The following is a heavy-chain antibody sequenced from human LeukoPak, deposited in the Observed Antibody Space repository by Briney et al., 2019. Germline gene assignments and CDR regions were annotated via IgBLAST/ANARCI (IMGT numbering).Heavy chain of an antibody. CDR2: INPSGGST. J-gene: IGHJ4*02. CDR3: ARARDYVWGSYRQYYFDY. V-gene: IGHV1-46*01. Sequence: ASVKVSCKASGYTFTSYYIHWVRQAPGQGLEWMGIINPSGGSTSYAQKFQGRVTMTRDMSTSTVYMELSSLRSEDTAVYYCARARDYVWGSYRQYYFDYWGQGTLVTVSS. CDR1: GYTFTSYY. D-gene: IGHD3-16*02.